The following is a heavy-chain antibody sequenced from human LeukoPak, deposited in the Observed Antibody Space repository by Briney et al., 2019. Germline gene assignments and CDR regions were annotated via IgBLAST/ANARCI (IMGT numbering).Heavy chain of an antibody. J-gene: IGHJ5*02. V-gene: IGHV1-69*05. CDR2: IIPIFGTA. D-gene: IGHD2-15*01. CDR3: ARDVEGGWFDP. CDR1: GGTFSSYA. Sequence: SVKVSCKASGGTFSSYAISWVRQAPGQGLEWMGGIIPIFGTANYAQKFQGRVTITTDESTSTAYMELSGLRSEDTAVYYCARDVEGGWFDPWGQGTLVTVSS.